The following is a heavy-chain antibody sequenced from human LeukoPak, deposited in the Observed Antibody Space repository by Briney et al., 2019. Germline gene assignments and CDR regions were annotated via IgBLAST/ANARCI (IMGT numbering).Heavy chain of an antibody. J-gene: IGHJ4*02. CDR3: ARGTDY. Sequence: GGSLRLSCAASGFTFTNYWMHWVRQSPGKGLVWVSRINPDTTSTSYADSVKGRFIISRDNAKNTLYLQLDSLRAEDTAVYYCARGTDYWGQGTLVTVSS. V-gene: IGHV3-74*01. CDR2: INPDTTST. CDR1: GFTFTNYW.